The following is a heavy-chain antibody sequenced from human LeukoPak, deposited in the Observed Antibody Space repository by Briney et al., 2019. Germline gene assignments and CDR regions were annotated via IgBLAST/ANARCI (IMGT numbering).Heavy chain of an antibody. Sequence: GGSLRLSCAASGFTFSSYEMNWVRQAPGKGLEWVANIKQDGSEKYYVDSVKGRFTISRDNAKNSLYLQMNSLRAEDTAVYYCARARYCSGGSCSYFDYWGQGTLVTVSS. CDR2: IKQDGSEK. CDR3: ARARYCSGGSCSYFDY. CDR1: GFTFSSYE. D-gene: IGHD2-15*01. J-gene: IGHJ4*02. V-gene: IGHV3-7*01.